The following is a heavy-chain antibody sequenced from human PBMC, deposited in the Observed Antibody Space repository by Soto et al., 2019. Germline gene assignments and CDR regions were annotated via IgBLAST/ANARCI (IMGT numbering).Heavy chain of an antibody. CDR1: GFPLSTSGMC. Sequence: ESGPTLVNPTQTLTLTCTFSGFPLSTSGMCVSWIRQPPGKALEWLALIDWDDDKYYSTSLKTRLTISKDTSKNQVVLTMTNMDPVDTATYYCARMKLILTGYYGNNWFDPWGQGTLVTVSS. D-gene: IGHD3-9*01. V-gene: IGHV2-70*01. CDR3: ARMKLILTGYYGNNWFDP. CDR2: IDWDDDK. J-gene: IGHJ5*02.